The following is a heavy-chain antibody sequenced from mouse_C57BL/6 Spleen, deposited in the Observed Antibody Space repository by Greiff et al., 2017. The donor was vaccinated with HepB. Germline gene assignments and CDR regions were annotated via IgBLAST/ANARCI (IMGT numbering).Heavy chain of an antibody. CDR2: ISYDGSN. CDR3: ASYPFYYYGSSPWMDY. CDR1: GYSITSGYY. J-gene: IGHJ4*01. V-gene: IGHV3-6*01. D-gene: IGHD1-1*01. Sequence: DVKLVESGPGLVKPSQSLSLTCSVTGYSITSGYYWNWIGQFPGNKLEWMGYISYDGSNNYNPSLKNRISITRDTSKNQFFLKLNSVTTEDTATYYCASYPFYYYGSSPWMDYWGQGTSVTVSS.